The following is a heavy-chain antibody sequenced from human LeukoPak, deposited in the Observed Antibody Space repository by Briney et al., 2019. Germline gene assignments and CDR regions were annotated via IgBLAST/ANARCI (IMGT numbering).Heavy chain of an antibody. Sequence: PSETLSLTCAVYGGSFSGYYWSWIRQPPGKGLEWIGRIYTSGIISGNTNYNPSLKSRVTMSVDTSKNQFSLKLTSVTAADTAVYYCARDRYYYDTSGYYSTFDTWGQGTMVTVSS. CDR2: IYTSGIISGNT. V-gene: IGHV4-4*07. CDR3: ARDRYYYDTSGYYSTFDT. CDR1: GGSFSGYY. J-gene: IGHJ3*02. D-gene: IGHD3-22*01.